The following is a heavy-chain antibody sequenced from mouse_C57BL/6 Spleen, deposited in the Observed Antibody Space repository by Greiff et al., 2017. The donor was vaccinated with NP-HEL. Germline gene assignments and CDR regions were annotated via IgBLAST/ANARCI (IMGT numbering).Heavy chain of an antibody. V-gene: IGHV1-53*01. J-gene: IGHJ3*01. CDR3: ARYYGYDRGFAY. CDR1: GYTFTSYW. D-gene: IGHD2-2*01. Sequence: QVHVKQPGTELVKPGASVKLSCRASGYTFTSYWMHWVKQRPGQGLEWIGNINPSNGGTNYNEKFKSKATLTVDKSSSTAYMQLSSLTSEDSAVYYCARYYGYDRGFAYWGQGTLVTVSA. CDR2: INPSNGGT.